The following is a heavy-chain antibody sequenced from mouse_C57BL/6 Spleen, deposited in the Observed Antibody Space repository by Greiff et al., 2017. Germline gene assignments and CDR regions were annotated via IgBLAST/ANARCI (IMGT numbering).Heavy chain of an antibody. CDR2: IDPNSGGT. V-gene: IGHV1-72*01. CDR1: GYTFTSYW. Sequence: VQLQQSGAELVKPGASVKLSCKASGYTFTSYWMHWVKQRPGRGLEWIGRIDPNSGGTKYNEKFKSKATLTVDKPSSTAYMQLSSLTSEDSAVYYCARGEATMVKGAMDYWGQGTSVTVSS. D-gene: IGHD2-2*01. CDR3: ARGEATMVKGAMDY. J-gene: IGHJ4*01.